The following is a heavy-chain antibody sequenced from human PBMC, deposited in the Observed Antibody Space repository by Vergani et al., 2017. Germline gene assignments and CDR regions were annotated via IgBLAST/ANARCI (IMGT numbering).Heavy chain of an antibody. CDR2: IYYSGST. CDR3: ARLVGDLSSGLYYYYYYMDV. V-gene: IGHV4-31*01. Sequence: QVQLQESGPGLVKPSQTLSLTCTVSGGSISSGGYYWSWIRQHPGKGLEWIGYIYYSGSTYYNPSLKSLVTISVDTSKNQFSLKLSSVTAADTAVYYCARLVGDLSSGLYYYYYYMDVWGQGTTVTVSS. J-gene: IGHJ6*03. D-gene: IGHD2-15*01. CDR1: GGSISSGGYY.